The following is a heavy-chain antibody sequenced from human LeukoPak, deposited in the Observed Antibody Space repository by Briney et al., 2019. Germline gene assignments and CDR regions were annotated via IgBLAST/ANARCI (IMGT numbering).Heavy chain of an antibody. CDR3: ARDVYCIGISCDDWFDP. CDR2: INPNSGGT. CDR1: GYTFTGYY. D-gene: IGHD2-15*01. J-gene: IGHJ5*02. Sequence: ASVNVSCEASGYTFTGYYMHWVRQAPRQGLEGMGWINPNSGGTNYAQKSQGRVTLTRDTSISTAYMELSRLRSDDTAVYNCARDVYCIGISCDDWFDPWGQGTLVTVSS. V-gene: IGHV1-2*02.